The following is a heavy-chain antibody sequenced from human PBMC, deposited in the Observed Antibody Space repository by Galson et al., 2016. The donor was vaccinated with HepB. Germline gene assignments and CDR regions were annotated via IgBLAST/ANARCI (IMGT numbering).Heavy chain of an antibody. CDR2: IWYDGRNK. CDR3: ARTVKFCTNGVCLGDGMDV. V-gene: IGHV3-33*01. Sequence: SLRLSCAASGFTFSSYGIHWVRLAPGKGPEWVAMIWYDGRNKYYADSVKGRFAISRDNSENTVYLQMNSLRAEDLAIYYCARTVKFCTNGVCLGDGMDVWGQGTTVTVSS. CDR1: GFTFSSYG. D-gene: IGHD2-8*01. J-gene: IGHJ6*02.